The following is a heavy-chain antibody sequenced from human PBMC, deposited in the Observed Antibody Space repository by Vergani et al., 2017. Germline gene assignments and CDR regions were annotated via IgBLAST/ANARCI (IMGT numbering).Heavy chain of an antibody. CDR2: INPSGGST. Sequence: VQLVQSEAEVKKPGESLKISCKGSGYSFTSYYMHWVRQAPGQGLEWMGIINPSGGSTSYAQKFQGRVTMTRDTSTSTVYMGLSSLRSEDTAVYYCAGAFWSTYYYGSSGPVDYWGQGTLVTVSS. V-gene: IGHV1-46*01. J-gene: IGHJ4*02. CDR1: GYSFTSYY. D-gene: IGHD3-22*01. CDR3: AGAFWSTYYYGSSGPVDY.